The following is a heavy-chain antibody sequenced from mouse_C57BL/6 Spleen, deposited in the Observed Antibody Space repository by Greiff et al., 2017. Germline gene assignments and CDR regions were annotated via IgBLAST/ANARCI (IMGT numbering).Heavy chain of an antibody. J-gene: IGHJ1*03. Sequence: VQLQQSGAELVKPGASVKLSCTASGFNITDYYMHWVKQRTEQGLEWIGRIDPEDGDTKYATKFQGKATITVDTSSNTAYLQLSSLTSEDTAVYYCARRGVQSWYFDVWGTGTTVTVSS. CDR2: IDPEDGDT. CDR1: GFNITDYY. D-gene: IGHD6-2*01. CDR3: ARRGVQSWYFDV. V-gene: IGHV14-2*01.